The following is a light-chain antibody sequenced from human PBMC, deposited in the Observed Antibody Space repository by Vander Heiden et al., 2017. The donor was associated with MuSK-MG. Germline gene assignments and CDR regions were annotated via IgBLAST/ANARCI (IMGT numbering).Light chain of an antibody. CDR3: QQDYDTPYT. J-gene: IGKJ2*01. V-gene: IGKV4-1*01. CDR2: WAS. CDR1: QNVLHTTNNKNY. Sequence: DIVLTQSPDSLAVSLGERATINCKSSQNVLHTTNNKNYLAWFQQKPGQPPKLLIYWASTRESGVRDRFSGSGSGTDFTLTISSLQAEDVAVYYCQQDYDTPYTFGQGTKLEIK.